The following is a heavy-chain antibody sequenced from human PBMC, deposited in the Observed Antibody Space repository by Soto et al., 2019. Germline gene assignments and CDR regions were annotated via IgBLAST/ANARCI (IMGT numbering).Heavy chain of an antibody. Sequence: PGGSLRLSCAASGLAFSSYYMHWVRQDPGKRLEWVSGIGIGGDTYYPGSVKGRFTISRENAKNSLYLQLNSLGAGDTAVYYCARGARQDYYDTRGFWTRAWTFDYWGQGTLVTVSS. J-gene: IGHJ4*02. CDR1: GLAFSSYY. V-gene: IGHV3-13*01. CDR3: ARGARQDYYDTRGFWTRAWTFDY. CDR2: IGIGGDT. D-gene: IGHD3-22*01.